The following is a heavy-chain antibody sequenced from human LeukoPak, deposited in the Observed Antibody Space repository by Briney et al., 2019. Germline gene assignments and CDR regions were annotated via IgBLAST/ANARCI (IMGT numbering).Heavy chain of an antibody. CDR1: GFTFSSYV. V-gene: IGHV3-23*01. CDR2: ITASGDRT. J-gene: IGHJ3*02. D-gene: IGHD3-9*01. CDR3: VKAQGYFGWFLYDAFDI. Sequence: GGSLRLSCAASGFTFSSYVMTWVRQAPGGGLEWVSDITASGDRTDYADSVRGRSTISRDNSKNTLYLQMNSLRAEDTALYYCVKAQGYFGWFLYDAFDIWGRGTMVTVSS.